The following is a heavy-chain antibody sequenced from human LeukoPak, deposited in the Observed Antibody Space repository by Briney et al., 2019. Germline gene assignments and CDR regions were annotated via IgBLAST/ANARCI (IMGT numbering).Heavy chain of an antibody. Sequence: GGSLRLSCAASGFTFSYYSMNWVRQAPGRGLEWVSCISSSSSLIFYSDSVRGRFTISRDNAKNLLYLHMNSLRVEDAAVYYCAKVDRGDYSSSPVPYYNYYMNVWGKGTTATVSS. CDR3: AKVDRGDYSSSPVPYYNYYMNV. D-gene: IGHD6-13*01. CDR2: ISSSSSLI. J-gene: IGHJ6*03. CDR1: GFTFSYYS. V-gene: IGHV3-21*01.